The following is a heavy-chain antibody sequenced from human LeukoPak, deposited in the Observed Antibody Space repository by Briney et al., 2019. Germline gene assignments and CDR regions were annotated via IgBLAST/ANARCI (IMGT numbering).Heavy chain of an antibody. CDR3: YYYDSSGYPLYYFDY. D-gene: IGHD3-22*01. J-gene: IGHJ4*02. CDR2: IIPIFGTA. CDR1: GGTFSSYA. Sequence: GSSVKVSCKASGGTFSSYAISWVRQAPGQGLEWMGGIIPIFGTANYAQKFQGRVTITTDESTSTAYMELSSPRSEDTAVYYCYYYDSSGYPLYYFDYWGQGTLVTVSS. V-gene: IGHV1-69*05.